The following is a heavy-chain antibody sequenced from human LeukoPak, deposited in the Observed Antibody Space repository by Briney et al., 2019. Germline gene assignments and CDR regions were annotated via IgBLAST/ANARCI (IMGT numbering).Heavy chain of an antibody. J-gene: IGHJ4*02. Sequence: GGSLRLSCAASGFSFDDHAMHWVRQVPGKGLQWVSGISWNSGMRDYADSVKGRFTISRDNAKNSLYLEMDSLRAEDTALYYCARDKNGAKSWAFDYWGQGSLVIVST. V-gene: IGHV3-9*01. CDR1: GFSFDDHA. CDR3: ARDKNGAKSWAFDY. D-gene: IGHD4/OR15-4a*01. CDR2: ISWNSGMR.